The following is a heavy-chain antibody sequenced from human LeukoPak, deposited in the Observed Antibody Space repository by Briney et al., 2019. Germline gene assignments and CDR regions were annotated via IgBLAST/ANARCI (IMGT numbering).Heavy chain of an antibody. Sequence: GGSLRLSRAASGFTFSNFWMNWVRQAPGKGLEWVSYISSDSGARYYADSVKGRFTISRDNAKNSLYLQMNSLRAEDTAVYYCARATQPGFDPWGQGTLVTVSS. J-gene: IGHJ5*02. CDR1: GFTFSNFW. CDR2: ISSDSGAR. CDR3: ARATQPGFDP. D-gene: IGHD2-15*01. V-gene: IGHV3-48*01.